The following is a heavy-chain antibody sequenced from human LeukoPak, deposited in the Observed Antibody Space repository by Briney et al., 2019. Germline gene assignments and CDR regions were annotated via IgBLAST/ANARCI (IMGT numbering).Heavy chain of an antibody. CDR2: IVGSAGRGGAT. D-gene: IGHD4-17*01. CDR3: VKDRDDSGDYVFDS. Sequence: GGSLRLSCEVSGFDFSYYFMGWVRQAPGKRLEWVASIVGSAGRGGATYYADFVKGRFTISRDNFQRTLFLQMNTLRADDTALYYCVKDRDDSGDYVFDSWGQGTLVTVSS. CDR1: GFDFSYYF. V-gene: IGHV3-23*01. J-gene: IGHJ4*02.